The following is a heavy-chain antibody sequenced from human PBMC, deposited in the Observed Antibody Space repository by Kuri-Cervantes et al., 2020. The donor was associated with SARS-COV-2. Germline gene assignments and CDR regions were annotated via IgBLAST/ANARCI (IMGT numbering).Heavy chain of an antibody. V-gene: IGHV1-69*04. CDR3: AREIALLEYSSSSVPWFDP. D-gene: IGHD6-6*01. J-gene: IGHJ5*02. CDR1: GGTFSSYA. Sequence: SVKVSCKASGGTFSSYAISWVRQAPGQGLEWMGRIIPIRDIENYALKFQGRVTLTADKSSNTAYMELSDLRSEDTAVYYCAREIALLEYSSSSVPWFDPWGQGTLVTVSS. CDR2: IIPIRDIE.